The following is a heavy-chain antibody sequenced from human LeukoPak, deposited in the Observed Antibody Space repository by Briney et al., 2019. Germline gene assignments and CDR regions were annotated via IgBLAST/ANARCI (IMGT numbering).Heavy chain of an antibody. CDR2: IKQDGSEK. CDR3: ASEAAAGTFDY. D-gene: IGHD6-13*01. J-gene: IGHJ4*02. CDR1: GFTFSSYW. V-gene: IGHV3-7*01. Sequence: GGSLRLSCVASGFTFSSYWMSWVRQAPGKGLEWVANIKQDGSEKYYVDSVKGRFTISRDNAKNSLYLQMDSLRAEDTAVYYCASEAAAGTFDYWGQGTLVTVSS.